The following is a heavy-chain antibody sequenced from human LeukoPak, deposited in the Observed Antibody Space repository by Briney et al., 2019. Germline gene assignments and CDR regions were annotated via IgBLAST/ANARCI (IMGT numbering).Heavy chain of an antibody. CDR1: GFTFSSYG. D-gene: IGHD2-21*02. Sequence: GGSLRLSCAASGFTFSSYGMHWVRQAPGKGLEWVAVISYDGSNKYYADSVKGRFTISRDNSKNTLYLQMNSLRAEDTAVYYCARSEVVVTAMTDYWGQGTLVTVSS. V-gene: IGHV3-30*19. J-gene: IGHJ4*02. CDR3: ARSEVVVTAMTDY. CDR2: ISYDGSNK.